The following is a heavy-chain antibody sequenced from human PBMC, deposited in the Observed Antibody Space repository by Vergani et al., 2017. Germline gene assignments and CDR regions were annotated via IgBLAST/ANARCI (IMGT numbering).Heavy chain of an antibody. Sequence: QVQLQESGPGLVKPSQTLSLTCTVSGGSISSGGYYWSCIRQPPGKGLEWIGYIYYSGSTYYRPSFQGHVTISADKSISTAYLQWSSLKASDTAMYYCARDKVAVYYYGSGSSPPDYWGQGTLVTVSS. CDR2: IYYSGST. V-gene: IGHV4-31*01. D-gene: IGHD3-10*01. J-gene: IGHJ4*02. CDR1: GGSISSGGYY. CDR3: ARDKVAVYYYGSGSSPPDY.